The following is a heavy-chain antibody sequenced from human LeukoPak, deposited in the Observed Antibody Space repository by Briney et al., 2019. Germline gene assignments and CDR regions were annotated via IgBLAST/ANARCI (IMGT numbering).Heavy chain of an antibody. J-gene: IGHJ5*02. CDR2: IYVDGRTT. CDR1: GFTFSSYG. CDR3: IRDFRSADL. V-gene: IGHV3-74*01. Sequence: GGSLRLSCAASGFTFSSYGMTWVRQAPGKGLVWVSRIYVDGRTTNYADSVKGRFTISRDNAKNTVYLEMNSLSVEDTATYYCIRDFRSADLWGQGTLVTVTS.